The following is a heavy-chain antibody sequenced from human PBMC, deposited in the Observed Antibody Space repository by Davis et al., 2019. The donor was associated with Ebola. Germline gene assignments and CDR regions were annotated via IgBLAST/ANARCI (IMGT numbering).Heavy chain of an antibody. CDR3: ARDMGMVQEANWFDP. J-gene: IGHJ5*02. CDR1: GYTFTSYD. Sequence: AASVKVSCKASGYTFTSYDLSWVRQATGQGLEWMGRIIPILGIANYAQKFQGRVTITADKSTSTAYMELRSLRSDDTAVYYCARDMGMVQEANWFDPWGQGTLVTVSS. D-gene: IGHD3-10*01. V-gene: IGHV1-69*04. CDR2: IIPILGIA.